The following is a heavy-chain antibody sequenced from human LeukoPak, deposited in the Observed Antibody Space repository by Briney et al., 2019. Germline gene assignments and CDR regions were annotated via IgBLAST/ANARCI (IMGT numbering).Heavy chain of an antibody. CDR3: AKHQRVTRGPYYYYMDV. Sequence: GASVKVSCKASGYTFTRYGISWVRQAPGQGLQWLGWISASNGNTNYAQKFRDRVTMSTDTSTGTAYLDVRSLTSDDTAVYYCAKHQRVTRGPYYYYMDVWGKGTTVTVSS. D-gene: IGHD4-17*01. CDR2: ISASNGNT. J-gene: IGHJ6*03. V-gene: IGHV1-18*01. CDR1: GYTFTRYG.